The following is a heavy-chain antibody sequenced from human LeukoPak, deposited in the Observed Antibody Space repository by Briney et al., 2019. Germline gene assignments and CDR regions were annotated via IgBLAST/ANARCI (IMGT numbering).Heavy chain of an antibody. D-gene: IGHD2-2*01. Sequence: PGGSLRLSCAASGFTFSSYATSWVRQAPGKGLEWVSAISGSGGSTYYADSVKGRFTISRDNSKNTLYLQMNSLRAEDTAVYYCASQRGVVVPAAMGANAFDIWGQGTMVTVSS. CDR3: ASQRGVVVPAAMGANAFDI. V-gene: IGHV3-23*01. CDR2: ISGSGGST. J-gene: IGHJ3*02. CDR1: GFTFSSYA.